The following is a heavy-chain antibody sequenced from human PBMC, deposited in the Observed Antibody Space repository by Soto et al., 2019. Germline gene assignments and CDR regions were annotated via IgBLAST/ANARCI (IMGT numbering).Heavy chain of an antibody. CDR1: GYSFTSHG. V-gene: IGHV1-18*04. CDR2: INPYNGNT. D-gene: IGHD1-26*01. CDR3: ARDPGAATFDF. Sequence: ASVKVSCKASGYSFTSHGVSWVRQAPGQGLQWIGWINPYNGNTLTAQNLQGRVTLTADTSTSTAYMELRSLRFDDTAIYYCARDPGAATFDFWGLGALVTVSS. J-gene: IGHJ4*01.